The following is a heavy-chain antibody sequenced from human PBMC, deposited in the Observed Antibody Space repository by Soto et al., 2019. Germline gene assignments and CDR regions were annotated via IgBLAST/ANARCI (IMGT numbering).Heavy chain of an antibody. Sequence: ASVKVSCKASGYTFTSYGISWVRQAPGQGLEWMGWISAYNGNTNYAQKLQGRVTMTTDTSTSTAYMELRSLRSDDTAVYYCARDYYYSSGYYYVSLFEYYYGMDVWGQGTTVTVSS. CDR2: ISAYNGNT. V-gene: IGHV1-18*01. J-gene: IGHJ6*02. CDR3: ARDYYYSSGYYYVSLFEYYYGMDV. CDR1: GYTFTSYG. D-gene: IGHD3-22*01.